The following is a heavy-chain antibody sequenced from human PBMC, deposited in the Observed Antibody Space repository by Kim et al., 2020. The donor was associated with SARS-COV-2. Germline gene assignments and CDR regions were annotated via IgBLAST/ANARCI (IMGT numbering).Heavy chain of an antibody. CDR2: IDHTGAT. CDR3: ARGWAGVVPSLILGLGPHYDYYAMDV. V-gene: IGHV4-34*04. Sequence: SETLSLTCAVYVGSFSGYHWSWIRQPPGKGLEWIGEIDHTGATSHNPSLKSRAAISVDRSKNQISLQLKSVSAADTAVYFCARGWAGVVPSLILGLGPHYDYYAMDVWGQGTTVTVSS. D-gene: IGHD3-3*01. CDR1: VGSFSGYH. J-gene: IGHJ6*02.